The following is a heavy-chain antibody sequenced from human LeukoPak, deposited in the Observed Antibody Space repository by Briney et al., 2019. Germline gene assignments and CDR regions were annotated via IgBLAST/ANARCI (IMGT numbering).Heavy chain of an antibody. D-gene: IGHD2-2*01. CDR1: GYTFTDYY. CDR2: VDPEGGET. Sequence: ASVKISCKASGYTFTDYYIHWVQQAPGKGLEWMGRVDPEGGETKYAEKFQGRVTITADTSTDTAYMELSSLRSEDTAVYYCATDLVYCSTTSCPLEYWGQGTLVTVSS. V-gene: IGHV1-69-2*01. J-gene: IGHJ4*02. CDR3: ATDLVYCSTTSCPLEY.